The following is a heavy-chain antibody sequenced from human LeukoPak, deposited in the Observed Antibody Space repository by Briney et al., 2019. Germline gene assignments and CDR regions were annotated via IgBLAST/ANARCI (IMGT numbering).Heavy chain of an antibody. V-gene: IGHV4-4*02. CDR1: GGSISSNKW. CDR2: IYRSGST. J-gene: IGHJ4*02. Sequence: SGTLSLTCAVSGGSISSNKWWSWLRQPPGKGLEWIGEIYRSGSTNYNPSLKSRVTISVDTSKNQFSLKLSSVTAADTAVYYCARVGSGGFGVFDYWGQGTLVTVSS. CDR3: ARVGSGGFGVFDY. D-gene: IGHD3-10*01.